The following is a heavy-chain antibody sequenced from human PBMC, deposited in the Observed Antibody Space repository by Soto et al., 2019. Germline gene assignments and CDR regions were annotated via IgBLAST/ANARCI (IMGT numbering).Heavy chain of an antibody. D-gene: IGHD2-15*01. CDR2: IIPIFGTA. J-gene: IGHJ4*02. CDR3: ARAPSTYKWCLGY. V-gene: IGHV1-69*13. Sequence: VASVKVSCKASGGTFSSYAISWVRQAPGQGLEWMGGIIPIFGTANYAQKFQGRVTITADESTSTAYMELSSLRSEDTAVYYCARAPSTYKWCLGYWGQGPLVTVSS. CDR1: GGTFSSYA.